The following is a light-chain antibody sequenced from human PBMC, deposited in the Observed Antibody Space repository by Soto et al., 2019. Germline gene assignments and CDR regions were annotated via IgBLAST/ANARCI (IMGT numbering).Light chain of an antibody. CDR1: TRDIAGYNY. V-gene: IGLV2-14*01. Sequence: QSALTQPASVSGPLGQSITISCTGTTRDIAGYNYISWYQQRPGKAPKLLIYQVTIRPSGVSNRFSGSKSGNTASLTITGLQAEDGGDYYCASFSGPPTLFVFGSGTKLTVL. CDR3: ASFSGPPTLFV. CDR2: QVT. J-gene: IGLJ1*01.